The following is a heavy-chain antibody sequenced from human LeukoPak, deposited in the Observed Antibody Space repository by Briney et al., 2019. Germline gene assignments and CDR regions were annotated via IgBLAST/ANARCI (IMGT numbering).Heavy chain of an antibody. CDR1: GFTFDDYA. Sequence: GGSLRLSCAASGFTFDDYAMHWVRQAPGKGLECVSLISWGGDSTYYSDSEKGRFTISRDNNKNSLYLQMNSLRTEDTALYYCATAPYDSIGIFDYWGQGTLVTVSS. D-gene: IGHD3-22*01. CDR3: ATAPYDSIGIFDY. J-gene: IGHJ4*02. V-gene: IGHV3-43D*03. CDR2: ISWGGDST.